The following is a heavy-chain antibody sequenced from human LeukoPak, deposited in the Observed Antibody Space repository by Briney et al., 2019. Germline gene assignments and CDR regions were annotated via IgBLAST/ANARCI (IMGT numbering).Heavy chain of an antibody. CDR2: ISAYNGNT. D-gene: IGHD6-13*01. CDR1: GYTFTSYG. CDR3: ARESGAAADHNWFDP. J-gene: IGHJ5*02. V-gene: IGHV1-18*01. Sequence: GASVKVSCKASGYTFTSYGISWVRQAPGQGLEWMGWISAYNGNTNYAQKLQGRVTMTTDTSTSTAYMELRSLRSDDTAVYYCARESGAAADHNWFDPWGQGTLVTVSS.